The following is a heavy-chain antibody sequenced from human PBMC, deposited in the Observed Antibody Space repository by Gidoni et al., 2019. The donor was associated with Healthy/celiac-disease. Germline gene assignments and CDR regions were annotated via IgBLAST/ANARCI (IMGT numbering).Heavy chain of an antibody. CDR3: ARGRRGVRIPAAINLRFDY. D-gene: IGHD2-2*01. Sequence: QVQLQESGPGLVKPSQTLSLTCPVSGGSISSGSYYWSWIRQPAGKGLEWIGRIYTSGSTNYNPALKSRVTISVDTSKNQFSLKLSSVTAADTAGDYCARGRRGVRIPAAINLRFDYWGQGTLVTVSS. CDR1: GGSISSGSYY. V-gene: IGHV4-61*02. CDR2: IYTSGST. J-gene: IGHJ4*02.